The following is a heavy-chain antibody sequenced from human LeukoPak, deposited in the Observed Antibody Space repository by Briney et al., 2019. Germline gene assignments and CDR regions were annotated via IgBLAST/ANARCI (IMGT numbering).Heavy chain of an antibody. CDR1: GFSFSNYG. D-gene: IGHD3-10*01. Sequence: PGGSLRLSCAASGFSFSNYGMHWVRQAPGKGLEWVAVIWYDGTSKFYADSVKGRFTISRDNSKNTLYLQMNSLRVEDTAVYYCAKDGSGTYSRFDYWGQGTLVTVSS. CDR2: IWYDGTSK. CDR3: AKDGSGTYSRFDY. V-gene: IGHV3-33*06. J-gene: IGHJ4*02.